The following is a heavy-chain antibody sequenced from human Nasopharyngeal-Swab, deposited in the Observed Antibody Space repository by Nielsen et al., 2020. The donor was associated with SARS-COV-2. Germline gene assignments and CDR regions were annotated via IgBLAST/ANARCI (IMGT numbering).Heavy chain of an antibody. D-gene: IGHD2-8*01. CDR1: CYTFTSNY. CDR2: INPTDGST. V-gene: IGHV1-46*03. CDR3: ARVWPFRITCTSDMDL. Sequence: ASLLVFCKASCYTFTSNYLHWLRQAPGQRLEWMGIINPTDGSTSYAQKFEGRVTMTRVTSTSTVYMELNSLKSEDAAVYYCARVWPFRITCTSDMDLWGQGTTVTVSS. J-gene: IGHJ6*02.